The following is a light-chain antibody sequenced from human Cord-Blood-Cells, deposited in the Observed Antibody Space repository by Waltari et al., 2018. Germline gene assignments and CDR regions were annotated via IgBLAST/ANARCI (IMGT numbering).Light chain of an antibody. CDR1: QDISNY. V-gene: IGKV1-33*01. CDR2: DAS. CDR3: QQYDNLPIT. Sequence: DIQFTKYPYPLSAYVGHRVNITCQASQDISNYLNWYQQKPGKAPKLLIYDASNLETGVPSRFSGSGSGTDFTFTISSLQPEDIATYYCQQYDNLPITFGQGTRLEIK. J-gene: IGKJ5*01.